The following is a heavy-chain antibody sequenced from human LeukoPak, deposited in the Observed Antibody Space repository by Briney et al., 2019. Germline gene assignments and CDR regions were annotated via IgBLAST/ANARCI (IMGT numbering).Heavy chain of an antibody. CDR3: AKEMYQLPRGFDY. D-gene: IGHD2-2*01. V-gene: IGHV3-30*18. Sequence: GGSLRLSCAASGFTFSSYGMHWVRQAPGKGLEWVAVISYDGSNKYYADSVKGRFTISRDNSKNTLYLQMNSLRAEDTAVYYCAKEMYQLPRGFDYWGQGTLATVSS. CDR2: ISYDGSNK. J-gene: IGHJ4*02. CDR1: GFTFSSYG.